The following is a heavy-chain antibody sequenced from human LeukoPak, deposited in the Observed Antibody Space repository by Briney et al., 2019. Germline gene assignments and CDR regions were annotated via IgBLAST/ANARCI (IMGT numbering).Heavy chain of an antibody. CDR3: ARDYCSSTSCLFDY. CDR1: GYTFIDYS. D-gene: IGHD2-2*01. J-gene: IGHJ4*02. V-gene: IGHV1-2*06. CDR2: INPNSGDT. Sequence: ASMKVSCKASGYTFIDYSIHWVRQAPGQGLEWMGRINPNSGDTNYAQKFQGRVTMTRDTSISTAYMELSRLRSDDTAVYYCARDYCSSTSCLFDYWGQGTLVTVSS.